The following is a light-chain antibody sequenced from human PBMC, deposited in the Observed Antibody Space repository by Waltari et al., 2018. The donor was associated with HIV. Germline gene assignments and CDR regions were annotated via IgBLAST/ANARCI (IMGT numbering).Light chain of an antibody. V-gene: IGLV1-47*01. CDR2: RTN. Sequence: QSVLTQPPSASGTPGQRVTISCSGSSSNIGSNYVYWYQQLPGTAPKPLIYRTNQRPSGVPDRFSGSKSGTSASLAITGLRSEDEADYYCAAWDDGLSGPVFGGGTKLTVL. CDR3: AAWDDGLSGPV. CDR1: SSNIGSNY. J-gene: IGLJ3*02.